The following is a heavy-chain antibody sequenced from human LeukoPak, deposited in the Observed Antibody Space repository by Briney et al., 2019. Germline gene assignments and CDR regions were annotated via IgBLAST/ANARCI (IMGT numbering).Heavy chain of an antibody. D-gene: IGHD6-19*01. Sequence: QSGGSLRLSCAASGFTFSNYGMHWVRQAPGKGLEWVALIWFDGRNKFHADSVKSRFTISRDNSKNTLFLQMNSLRAEDTAVYYCAREWGPIAVSGGPGYWGQGALVTVSS. CDR1: GFTFSNYG. V-gene: IGHV3-33*01. CDR3: AREWGPIAVSGGPGY. CDR2: IWFDGRNK. J-gene: IGHJ4*02.